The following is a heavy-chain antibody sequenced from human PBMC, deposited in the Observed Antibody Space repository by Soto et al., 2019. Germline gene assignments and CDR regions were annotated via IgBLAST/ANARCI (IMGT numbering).Heavy chain of an antibody. J-gene: IGHJ6*02. D-gene: IGHD3-10*01. CDR3: AALLGRYPGGYYYYGMDV. CDR2: IVVGSGNT. V-gene: IGHV1-58*01. Sequence: GASVKVSCKASGFTFTSSAVQWVRQARGQRLEWIGWIVVGSGNTNYAQKFQERVTITRDMSTSTAYMELSSLRSEDTAVYYCAALLGRYPGGYYYYGMDVWGQGATVTVSS. CDR1: GFTFTSSA.